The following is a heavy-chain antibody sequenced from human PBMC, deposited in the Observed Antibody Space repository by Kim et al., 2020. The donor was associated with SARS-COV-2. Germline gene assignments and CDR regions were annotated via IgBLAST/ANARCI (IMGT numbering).Heavy chain of an antibody. V-gene: IGHV3-9*01. CDR3: AKAGGSSSSNAFDI. D-gene: IGHD6-6*01. J-gene: IGHJ3*02. Sequence: GSVQGLFTISRANAKNSLYLQMNRLRTEDTALYYCAKAGGSSSSNAFDIWGQGTMVTVSS.